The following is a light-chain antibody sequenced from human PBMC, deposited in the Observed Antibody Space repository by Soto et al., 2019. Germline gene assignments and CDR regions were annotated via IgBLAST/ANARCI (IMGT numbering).Light chain of an antibody. Sequence: EIVLTQSPGSLSLSPGERATLSCRASQSLDSSFFAWYQKKPGQAPRLLIYGASKRATGIPDRFSGSGSGTDFTLTISRLEPEDFAVYCCQQYVSSVTFGQGTKVEIK. J-gene: IGKJ1*01. V-gene: IGKV3-20*01. CDR2: GAS. CDR3: QQYVSSVT. CDR1: QSLDSSF.